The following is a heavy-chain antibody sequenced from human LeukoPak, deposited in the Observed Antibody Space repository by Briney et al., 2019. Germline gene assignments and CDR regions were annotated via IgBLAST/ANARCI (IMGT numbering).Heavy chain of an antibody. CDR2: IYYSGST. CDR3: ARHDHTLPGYYYGMDV. Sequence: SETLSLTCSVSGGSISSYYWSWIRQPPGKGLEWIGFIYYSGSTNYNPSLKSRVTISGDTSKNQFSLKLSSVTAADTAVYYCARHDHTLPGYYYGMDVWGQGTTVTVSS. J-gene: IGHJ6*02. V-gene: IGHV4-59*08. D-gene: IGHD1-14*01. CDR1: GGSISSYY.